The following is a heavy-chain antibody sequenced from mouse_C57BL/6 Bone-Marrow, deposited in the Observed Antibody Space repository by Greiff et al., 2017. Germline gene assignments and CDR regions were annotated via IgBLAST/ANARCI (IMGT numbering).Heavy chain of an antibody. CDR3: ALSAY. CDR2: IDPSDSYT. CDR1: GYTFTSYW. J-gene: IGHJ3*01. Sequence: QVQLKQPGAELVMPGASVKLSCKASGYTFTSYWMHWVKQRPGQGLEWIGEIDPSDSYTNYNQKFKGKSTLTVDKSSSTAYMQLSSLTSEDSAVYYCALSAYWGQGTLVTVSA. V-gene: IGHV1-69*01.